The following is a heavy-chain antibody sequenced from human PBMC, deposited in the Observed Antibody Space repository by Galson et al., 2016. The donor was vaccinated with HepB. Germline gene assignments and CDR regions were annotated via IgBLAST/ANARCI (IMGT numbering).Heavy chain of an antibody. J-gene: IGHJ3*01. CDR2: IYWDGHK. V-gene: IGHV2-5*02. D-gene: IGHD2/OR15-2a*01. CDR1: GFSLSTSAVG. CDR3: GHRQYYGDSPTFGDAFDV. Sequence: PALVKPTQTLTLTCTFSGFSLSTSAVGVGWIRQPPGKAPECLGIIYWDGHKLYRPSLKNRLTITKDTSKNQVVLTMTNMDPVETATYFCGHRQYYGDSPTFGDAFDVWGQGTMVTVSS.